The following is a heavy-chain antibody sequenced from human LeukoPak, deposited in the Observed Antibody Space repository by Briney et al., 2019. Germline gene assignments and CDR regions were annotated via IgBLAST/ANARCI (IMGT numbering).Heavy chain of an antibody. D-gene: IGHD1-26*01. Sequence: SETLSLTCTVTGGSFSTYYWSWVRQTPGKGLEWIGHFYYSGSTTYNPSLKSRVTISVDTSRDQFSLKLTSVSAADTAVYYCARGQGGNYYLNYFDYWGQGALVTVSS. CDR2: FYYSGST. CDR3: ARGQGGNYYLNYFDY. CDR1: GGSFSTYY. V-gene: IGHV4-59*01. J-gene: IGHJ4*02.